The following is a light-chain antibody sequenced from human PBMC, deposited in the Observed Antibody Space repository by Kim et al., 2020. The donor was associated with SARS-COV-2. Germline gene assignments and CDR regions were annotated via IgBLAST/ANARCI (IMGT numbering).Light chain of an antibody. CDR2: AVT. J-gene: IGLJ2*01. Sequence: GRSDTRSSSGASAGVGLSAEMAGCQQYAGRAPKVVIKAVTSRPSGVSTRFSGSTSGDTAAQTISGLQAENGADYYCASSGSGDTVIFGGGTQLTVL. V-gene: IGLV2-14*03. CDR3: ASSGSGDTVI. CDR1: SAGVGLSAE.